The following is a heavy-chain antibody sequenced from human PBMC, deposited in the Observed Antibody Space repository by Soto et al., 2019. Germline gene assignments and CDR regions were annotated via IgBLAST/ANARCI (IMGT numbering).Heavy chain of an antibody. CDR1: GGSISSGGYS. D-gene: IGHD3-22*01. CDR2: IYHSGST. CDR3: ARATYYYDSSGYYRPAFDI. J-gene: IGHJ3*02. V-gene: IGHV4-30-2*01. Sequence: QLQLQESGSGLVKPSQTLSLTCAVSGGSISSGGYSWSWIRQPPGKGLEWIGYIYHSGSTYYNPSLNSRVTISVDRAKNQFSLKLSSVTAADTAVYYCARATYYYDSSGYYRPAFDIWGQGTMVTVSS.